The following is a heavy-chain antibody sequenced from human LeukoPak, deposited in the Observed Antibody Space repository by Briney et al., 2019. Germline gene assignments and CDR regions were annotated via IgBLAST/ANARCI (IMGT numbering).Heavy chain of an antibody. J-gene: IGHJ3*02. CDR1: GFTFSSYG. Sequence: GGSLRLSCAASGFTFSSYGMHWVRQTPDKGLEWVAIVSFDGSNKYYADSVKGRFSISRDNSKNTLYLQMNSLRAEDTSMYYCAKIRSVGTGDAFDIWGQGTMVTVSS. CDR3: AKIRSVGTGDAFDI. D-gene: IGHD1-1*01. V-gene: IGHV3-30*18. CDR2: VSFDGSNK.